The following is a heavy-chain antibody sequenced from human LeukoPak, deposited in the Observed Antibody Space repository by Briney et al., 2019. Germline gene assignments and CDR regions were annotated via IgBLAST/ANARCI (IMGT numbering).Heavy chain of an antibody. V-gene: IGHV3-23*01. Sequence: GGPLRLSCAASGFTFSDYYMSWIRQAPGKGLEWVSATSGSGTTTFYADSVKGRFTISRDNSKNTLFLQMNSLRAEDTAVYYCAKTVEATTYFDYWGQGTLVTVSS. CDR3: AKTVEATTYFDY. CDR2: TSGSGTTT. CDR1: GFTFSDYY. D-gene: IGHD1-26*01. J-gene: IGHJ4*02.